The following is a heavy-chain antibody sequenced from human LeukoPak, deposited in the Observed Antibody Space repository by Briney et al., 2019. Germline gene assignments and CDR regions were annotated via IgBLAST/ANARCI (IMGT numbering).Heavy chain of an antibody. CDR3: ARGYSGSYYFYDWFDP. CDR2: RKQDGSEK. J-gene: IGHJ5*02. D-gene: IGHD3-10*01. CDR1: GFTFSSYW. Sequence: PGGSLRLSCAASGFTFSSYWMSWVRQAPGKGLEWVANRKQDGSEKYYVDSVKGRFTISRDNAKNSLYLQMNSLRAEDTAVYYCARGYSGSYYFYDWFDPWGQGTLVTVSS. V-gene: IGHV3-7*01.